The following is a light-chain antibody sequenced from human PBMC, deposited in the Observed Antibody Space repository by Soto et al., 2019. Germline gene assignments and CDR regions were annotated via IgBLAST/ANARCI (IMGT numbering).Light chain of an antibody. V-gene: IGLV2-14*01. CDR2: EVS. J-gene: IGLJ3*02. CDR1: SSDIGSNNY. CDR3: SSYTTTPRL. Sequence: QSALTQPASVSGSPGQSITISCTGTSSDIGSNNYVSWFQQRPGKAPTLIIYEVSNRPSGVSNHFSGSKSGNTASLTISGLLPEDEAEYYCSSYTTTPRLFGGGTKVTVL.